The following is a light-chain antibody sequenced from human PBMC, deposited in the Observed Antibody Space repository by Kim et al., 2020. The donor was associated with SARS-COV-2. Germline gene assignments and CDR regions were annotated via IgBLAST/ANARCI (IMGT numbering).Light chain of an antibody. V-gene: IGLV2-14*04. CDR2: DVS. CDR3: SSYTSSSTVV. CDR1: SSDVGGYNY. J-gene: IGLJ2*01. Sequence: GQSITISCTGTSSDVGGYNYGSWEQQHAGKAPKLMIYDVSKRPSGVSNRFSGSKSGNTASLTISGLQAEDEADYYCSSYTSSSTVVFGGGTQLTVL.